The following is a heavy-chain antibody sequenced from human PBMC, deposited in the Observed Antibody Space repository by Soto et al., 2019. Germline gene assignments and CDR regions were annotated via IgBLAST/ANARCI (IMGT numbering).Heavy chain of an antibody. V-gene: IGHV4-59*01. CDR2: IYYSGST. CDR1: GGSISSYY. Sequence: SETLSLTCTVSGGSISSYYWSWIRQPPGKGLEWIGYIYYSGSTNYNPSLKSRVTISVDTSKNQFSLKLTFVTAADTAVYYCARDSLGSRFFDYWGQGTLVTVS. J-gene: IGHJ4*02. CDR3: ARDSLGSRFFDY. D-gene: IGHD6-25*01.